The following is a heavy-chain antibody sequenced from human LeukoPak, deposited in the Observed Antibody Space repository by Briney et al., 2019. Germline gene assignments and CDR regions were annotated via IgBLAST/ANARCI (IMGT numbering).Heavy chain of an antibody. CDR3: ARTYYYDSSGYRFDY. D-gene: IGHD3-22*01. CDR1: GYTFSSYY. J-gene: IGHJ4*02. CDR2: IDPSGGST. V-gene: IGHV1-46*01. Sequence: ASVKVSCKASGYTFSSYYMHWVRQAPGQGLEWMGIIDPSGGSTSYAQEFQGRVTMTRDTSTSTVYMELSSLRSEDTAVYYCARTYYYDSSGYRFDYGGQGTLVTVSS.